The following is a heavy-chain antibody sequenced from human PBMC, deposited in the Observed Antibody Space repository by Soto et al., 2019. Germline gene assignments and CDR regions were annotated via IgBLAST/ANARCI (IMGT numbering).Heavy chain of an antibody. CDR2: IYYSGST. CDR1: GGSISSYY. CDR3: AAQDLYDILTGYYSPGRFDY. Sequence: PSETLSLTCTVSGGSISSYYWSWIRQPPGKGLEWIGYIYYSGSTNYNPSLKSRVTISVDTSKNQFSLKLSSVTAADTAVYYCAAQDLYDILTGYYSPGRFDYWGQGTLVTAPQ. D-gene: IGHD3-9*01. J-gene: IGHJ4*02. V-gene: IGHV4-59*01.